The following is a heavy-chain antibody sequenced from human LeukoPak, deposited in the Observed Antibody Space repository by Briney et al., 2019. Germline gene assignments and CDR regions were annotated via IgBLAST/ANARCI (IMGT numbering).Heavy chain of an antibody. Sequence: GGSLRLSCAASGFTFSNAWMSWVRQAPGKGLEWVGRIKSKTDGGTTDYAAPVKDRFTISRDDSKNTLYLQMNSLKTEDTAVYYCTTEDLIVVPAAIDYWGQGTLVTVSS. CDR3: TTEDLIVVPAAIDY. J-gene: IGHJ4*02. CDR1: GFTFSNAW. V-gene: IGHV3-15*01. D-gene: IGHD2-2*01. CDR2: IKSKTDGGTT.